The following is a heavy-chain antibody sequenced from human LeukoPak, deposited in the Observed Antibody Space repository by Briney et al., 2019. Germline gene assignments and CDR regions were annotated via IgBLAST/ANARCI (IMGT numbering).Heavy chain of an antibody. CDR2: INPNSDGT. CDR3: ARDPREGVVVPAASFDP. CDR1: GYTFTGYY. J-gene: IGHJ5*02. D-gene: IGHD2-2*01. Sequence: ASVKVSCKASGYTFTGYYMHWVRQAPGQGLEWMGWINPNSDGTNYAQKFQGRVTMTRDASISTAYMELSRLRSDDTAVYYCARDPREGVVVPAASFDPWGQGTLVTVSS. V-gene: IGHV1-2*02.